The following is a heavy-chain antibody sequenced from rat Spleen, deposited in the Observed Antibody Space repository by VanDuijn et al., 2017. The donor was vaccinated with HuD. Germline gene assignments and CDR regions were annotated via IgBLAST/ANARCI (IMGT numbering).Heavy chain of an antibody. J-gene: IGHJ2*01. CDR1: GFTFSSYW. D-gene: IGHD1-6*01. Sequence: EVQLVESGGGLVQPGNSLKLSCVASGFTFSSYWMYWVRQAPGKGLEWVASITNTGGSTYYPDSVKGRFTISRDNAKSTLYLQMNSLRSEDTATYYCTRDGVYTTDYYYDYFDYWGQGVMVTVSS. V-gene: IGHV5-31*01. CDR2: ITNTGGST. CDR3: TRDGVYTTDYYYDYFDY.